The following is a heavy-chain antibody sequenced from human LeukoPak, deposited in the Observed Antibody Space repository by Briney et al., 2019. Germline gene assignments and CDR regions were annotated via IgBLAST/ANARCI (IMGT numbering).Heavy chain of an antibody. D-gene: IGHD5-12*01. V-gene: IGHV3-15*01. CDR2: IKSKTDGGTT. CDR1: GFTFSSAW. J-gene: IGHJ4*02. Sequence: PGGSLRLSCAAFGFTFSSAWMSWVRQAPGKGLEWVGRIKSKTDGGTTDYAAPVKGRFTISRDDSKNTLYLQMNSLKTEDTAVYYCTTDGRHSGYLWVDYWGQGTLVTVSS. CDR3: TTDGRHSGYLWVDY.